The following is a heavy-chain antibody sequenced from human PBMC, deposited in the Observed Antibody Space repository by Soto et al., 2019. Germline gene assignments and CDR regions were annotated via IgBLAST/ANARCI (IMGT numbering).Heavy chain of an antibody. J-gene: IGHJ4*02. CDR1: GFTGSTYW. D-gene: IGHD3-16*02. CDR2: ISSSSSYI. V-gene: IGHV3-21*01. CDR3: ARDFISRAGL. Sequence: GSLRLSCAASGFTGSTYWMHWVRQAPGKGLEWVSSISSSSSYIYYADSVKGRFTISRDNAKNSLYLQMNSLRAEDTAVYYCARDFISRAGLWGQGTLVTVSS.